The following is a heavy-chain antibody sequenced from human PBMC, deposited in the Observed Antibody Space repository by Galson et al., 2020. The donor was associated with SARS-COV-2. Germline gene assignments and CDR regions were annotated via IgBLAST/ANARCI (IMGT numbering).Heavy chain of an antibody. V-gene: IGHV1-69*13. CDR3: AKEPVPGGVGNYDYYYAMDV. CDR1: GGSFTSYV. D-gene: IGHD2-8*02. Sequence: SVKVSCKASGGSFTSYVINWVRQAPGQGPEWMGGTIPVLGTPNYAQKFQGRVTITADESTNTNYMELSGLRSEDTAVYYCAKEPVPGGVGNYDYYYAMDVWGQGTPVTVSS. J-gene: IGHJ6*02. CDR2: TIPVLGTP.